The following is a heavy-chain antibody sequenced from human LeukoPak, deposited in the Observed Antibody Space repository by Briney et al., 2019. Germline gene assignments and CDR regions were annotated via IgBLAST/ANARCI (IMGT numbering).Heavy chain of an antibody. J-gene: IGHJ4*02. CDR2: ISSSSTYM. D-gene: IGHD3-22*01. CDR1: GFIFSSYT. Sequence: GGSLRLSCTASGFIFSSYTMNWVRQAPGKGLEWVSSISSSSTYMYYVDSVKGRFTISRDNAKNSLYLQMDSLRAEDTALYYCARDYYDSSGTFDLWGQGTLVTVSS. V-gene: IGHV3-21*01. CDR3: ARDYYDSSGTFDL.